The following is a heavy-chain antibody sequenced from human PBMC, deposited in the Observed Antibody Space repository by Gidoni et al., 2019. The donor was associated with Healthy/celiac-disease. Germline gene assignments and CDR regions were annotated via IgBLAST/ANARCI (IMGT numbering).Heavy chain of an antibody. D-gene: IGHD3-3*01. CDR3: AKATADFWSGYYIDPWFDP. Sequence: EVQLLESGGGLVQPGGSLRLSCAASGFHFSSYAMSWVRQAPGKGLEWGSAISGSGGSTYYADSVKGRFTISRDNSKNTLYLQMNSLRAEDTAVYYCAKATADFWSGYYIDPWFDPWGQGTLVTVSS. V-gene: IGHV3-23*01. J-gene: IGHJ5*02. CDR1: GFHFSSYA. CDR2: ISGSGGST.